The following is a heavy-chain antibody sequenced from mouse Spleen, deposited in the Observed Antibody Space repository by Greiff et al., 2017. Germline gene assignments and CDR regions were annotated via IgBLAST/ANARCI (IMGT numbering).Heavy chain of an antibody. CDR2: IYPGGGYT. Sequence: QVQLQQSGAELVRPGTSVKMSCKASGYTFTNYWIGWAKQRPGHGLEWIGDIYPGGGYTNYNEKFKGKATLTADKSSSTAYMQFSSLTSEDSAIYYCAAYYSNYVYAMDYWGQGTSVTVSS. J-gene: IGHJ4*01. D-gene: IGHD2-5*01. V-gene: IGHV1-63*01. CDR3: AAYYSNYVYAMDY. CDR1: GYTFTNYW.